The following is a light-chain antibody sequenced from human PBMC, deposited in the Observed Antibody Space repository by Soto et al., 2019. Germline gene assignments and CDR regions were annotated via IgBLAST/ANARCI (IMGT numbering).Light chain of an antibody. CDR2: DVS. CDR3: SSYTSSSVV. Sequence: QSALTQPASVSGSPGQSITISCTGTSSDVGGYNYVSWYQQHPGKAPKLMIYDVSNRPSGVSNRFSGSKSGNTASLTISGLQAEDEAEYYCSSYTSSSVVFGGGTKSPS. CDR1: SSDVGGYNY. V-gene: IGLV2-14*01. J-gene: IGLJ2*01.